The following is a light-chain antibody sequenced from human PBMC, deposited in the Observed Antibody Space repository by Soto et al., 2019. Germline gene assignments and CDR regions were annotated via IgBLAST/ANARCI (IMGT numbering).Light chain of an antibody. CDR3: QQYNSYPWT. J-gene: IGKJ1*01. V-gene: IGKV1-5*01. Sequence: DIQMTQSPSTLSASVGDRVTITCRASQSISSWLAWYQQKPGKAPKLLIYDASSLESGGPSRFSGSGSGTEFTLTISSLQPDDFAPYYCQQYNSYPWTFGQGTKMEIK. CDR1: QSISSW. CDR2: DAS.